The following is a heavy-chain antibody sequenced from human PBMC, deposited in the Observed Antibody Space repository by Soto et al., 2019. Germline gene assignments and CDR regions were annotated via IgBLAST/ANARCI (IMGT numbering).Heavy chain of an antibody. D-gene: IGHD3-22*01. Sequence: GESLKISCKGSGYSFTRYWIAWVRQMPGKGLEWMGIIYPGDSDTRYSPSFQGQVTISADKSISTAYLQWSSLKASDTAMYYCARPIMLYYYDSSGYGSDIWGQGTMVTVSS. V-gene: IGHV5-51*01. CDR2: IYPGDSDT. CDR1: GYSFTRYW. J-gene: IGHJ3*02. CDR3: ARPIMLYYYDSSGYGSDI.